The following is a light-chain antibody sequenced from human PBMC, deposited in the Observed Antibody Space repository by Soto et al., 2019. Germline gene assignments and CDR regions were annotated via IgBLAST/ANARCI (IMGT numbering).Light chain of an antibody. CDR1: QTISSW. Sequence: DMQLTQSPSTLSGSVGARVTITCRASQTISSWLAWYQQKPGKAPKLLIYKASTLKSGVPSRFSGSRSGPDFTLTISSLQPEDFATYYCQHSYSSPPTFGQGTKVDIK. J-gene: IGKJ1*01. CDR2: KAS. V-gene: IGKV1-5*03. CDR3: QHSYSSPPT.